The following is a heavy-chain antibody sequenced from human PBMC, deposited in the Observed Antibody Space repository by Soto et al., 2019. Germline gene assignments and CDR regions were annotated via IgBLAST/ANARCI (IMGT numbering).Heavy chain of an antibody. Sequence: SETXSLTCTVSGDSMSKYYWSWIRQPAGKGLEWIGRIYTSGSTNYNPSLKSRVNMSIDTSNNHFSLNLKSVTAADAAVYYCARTVGAAYYFDFWGQGALVTVSS. V-gene: IGHV4-4*07. CDR3: ARTVGAAYYFDF. CDR1: GDSMSKYY. J-gene: IGHJ4*02. D-gene: IGHD1-26*01. CDR2: IYTSGST.